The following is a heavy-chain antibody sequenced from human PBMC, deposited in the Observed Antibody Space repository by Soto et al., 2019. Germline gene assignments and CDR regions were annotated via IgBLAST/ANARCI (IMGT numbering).Heavy chain of an antibody. V-gene: IGHV2-26*01. D-gene: IGHD3-3*01. CDR1: GFSISNARLG. CDR3: ARTHNFWSGYHFDY. Sequence: QVTLKESGPVLVKPTETLTLTCTVSGFSISNARLGVSWIRQPPGKALEWLAHIFSNDEKSYSTSLKSSLTISKETSKSQVVLTMTNMDPVDTATYYCARTHNFWSGYHFDYWGQGTLVTVSS. CDR2: IFSNDEK. J-gene: IGHJ4*02.